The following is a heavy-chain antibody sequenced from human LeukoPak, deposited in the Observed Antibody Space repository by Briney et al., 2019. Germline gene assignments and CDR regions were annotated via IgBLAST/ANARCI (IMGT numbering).Heavy chain of an antibody. CDR3: ARGSRNIVVVPAVSGGWFDP. Sequence: SVTLSLTCAVSGGSISSGGYSWSWIGQPPGKGLEWIGYIYHSGSTYYNPSLKSRVTISVDRSKNQFSLKLSSVTAADTAVYYCARGSRNIVVVPAVSGGWFDPWGQGTLVTVSS. D-gene: IGHD2-2*01. CDR2: IYHSGST. J-gene: IGHJ5*02. CDR1: GGSISSGGYS. V-gene: IGHV4-30-2*01.